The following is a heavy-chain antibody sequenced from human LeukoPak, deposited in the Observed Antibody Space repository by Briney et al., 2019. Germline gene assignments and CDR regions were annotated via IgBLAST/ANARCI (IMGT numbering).Heavy chain of an antibody. J-gene: IGHJ4*02. CDR1: GYTFTGYY. Sequence: ASVKVSCKASGYTFTGYYMHWVRQAPGQGLEWMGRINPNSGGTNYAQKFQGRVTMTRDTSISTAYMELSRLRSDDTAVYYCARGGLRVRYFDWLFVYWGQGTLVTVSS. V-gene: IGHV1-2*06. CDR3: ARGGLRVRYFDWLFVY. D-gene: IGHD3-9*01. CDR2: INPNSGGT.